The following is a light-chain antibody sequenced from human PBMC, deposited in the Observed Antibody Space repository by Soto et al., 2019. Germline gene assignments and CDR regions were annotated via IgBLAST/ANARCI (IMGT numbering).Light chain of an antibody. J-gene: IGLJ1*01. CDR2: DVN. Sequence: QSVLTQPPSVSGSPGQSVAISCTGTSSDVGRFNRVSWYQQSPGTAPKLMIYDVNNRPSGVPDRFSGSKSGNAASLTISGLQAEDESDYYCSSFTTSDTYVFGTGTKLTVL. CDR3: SSFTTSDTYV. V-gene: IGLV2-18*02. CDR1: SSDVGRFNR.